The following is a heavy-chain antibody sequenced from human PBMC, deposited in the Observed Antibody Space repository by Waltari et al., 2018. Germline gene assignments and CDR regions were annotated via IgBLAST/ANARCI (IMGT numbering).Heavy chain of an antibody. J-gene: IGHJ4*02. Sequence: QVQLQESGPGLVKPSETLSLTCAVSGYSISSGYYWGWIRQPPGKGLEWIGSIYHSGSTYHNPALKSRVTISVDTSKNQFSLKLSSVTAADTAVYYCARGITIFGGAFRFGYCDYWGQGTLVTVSS. CDR1: GYSISSGYY. D-gene: IGHD3-3*01. V-gene: IGHV4-38-2*01. CDR2: IYHSGST. CDR3: ARGITIFGGAFRFGYCDY.